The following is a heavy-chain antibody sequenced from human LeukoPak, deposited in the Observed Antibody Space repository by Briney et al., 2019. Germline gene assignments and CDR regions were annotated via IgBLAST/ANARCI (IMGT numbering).Heavy chain of an antibody. V-gene: IGHV3-23*01. CDR2: ILSSGGST. CDR1: GFTFSSYA. Sequence: PGGSLRLSCAASGFTFSSYAMSWVRQAPGKGLEWVSAILSSGGSTYYADSVKGRFTISRDNSKNTLSLQMNSLSAEDTAVYFCAKHTISILTGFTLFDYWGRGTLVTVSS. J-gene: IGHJ4*01. CDR3: AKHTISILTGFTLFDY. D-gene: IGHD3-9*01.